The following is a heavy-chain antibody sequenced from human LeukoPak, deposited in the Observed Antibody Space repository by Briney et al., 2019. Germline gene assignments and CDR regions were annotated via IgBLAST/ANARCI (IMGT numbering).Heavy chain of an antibody. V-gene: IGHV5-51*01. CDR1: GYSFTSYW. J-gene: IGHJ5*02. Sequence: GESLKISCKGSGYSFTSYWIGWVRQMPGKGLEWMGTIYPGDSDTRYSPSFQGQVTISADKSISTAYLQWSSLKASDTAMYYCARRSEGSSSWYRYNWFDPWGQGTLVTVSS. D-gene: IGHD6-13*01. CDR3: ARRSEGSSSWYRYNWFDP. CDR2: IYPGDSDT.